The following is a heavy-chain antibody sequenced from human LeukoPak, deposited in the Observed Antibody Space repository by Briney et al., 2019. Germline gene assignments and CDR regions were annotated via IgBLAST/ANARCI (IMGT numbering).Heavy chain of an antibody. Sequence: PSETLSLTCTVSGGSISSGDYYWSWIRQPPGKGLEWIGYIYYSGSTYYNPSLKSRVTISVDTSKNQFSLNLSSATAADTAVYYCARGGSQEYSYGSFDYWGQGTLVTVSS. CDR2: IYYSGST. J-gene: IGHJ4*02. CDR3: ARGGSQEYSYGSFDY. D-gene: IGHD5-18*01. V-gene: IGHV4-30-4*08. CDR1: GGSISSGDYY.